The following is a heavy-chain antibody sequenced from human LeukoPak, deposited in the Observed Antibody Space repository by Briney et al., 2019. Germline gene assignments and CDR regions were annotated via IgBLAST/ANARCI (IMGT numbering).Heavy chain of an antibody. Sequence: GGSLRLSCAASGFTFSTYGMSWVRQAPGKGLEWVSAISGSGGSTYYADSVKGRFTISRDNSKNTLYLQMNSLRAEDTAVYYCAKEEVVPAAPNWFDPWGQGTLVTVSS. V-gene: IGHV3-23*01. J-gene: IGHJ5*02. CDR1: GFTFSTYG. CDR3: AKEEVVPAAPNWFDP. D-gene: IGHD2-2*01. CDR2: ISGSGGST.